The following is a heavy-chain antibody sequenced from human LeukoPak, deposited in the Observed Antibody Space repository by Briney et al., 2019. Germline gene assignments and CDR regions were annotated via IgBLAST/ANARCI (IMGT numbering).Heavy chain of an antibody. Sequence: SETLSLTCAVYGGSFSGYYWSWIRQPPGKGPEWIGEINHSGSTNYNPSLKSRVTISVDTSKNQFSLKLSSVTAADTAVYYCATTSGGCSSTSCYEGSWFDPWGQGTLVTVSS. CDR1: GGSFSGYY. D-gene: IGHD2-2*01. J-gene: IGHJ5*02. V-gene: IGHV4-34*01. CDR2: INHSGST. CDR3: ATTSGGCSSTSCYEGSWFDP.